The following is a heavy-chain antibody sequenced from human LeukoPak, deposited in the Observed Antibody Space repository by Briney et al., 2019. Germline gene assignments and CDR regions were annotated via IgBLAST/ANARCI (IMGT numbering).Heavy chain of an antibody. CDR3: ARGNSYFDY. J-gene: IGHJ4*02. CDR1: GGSFSGYY. D-gene: IGHD4-23*01. V-gene: IGHV4-34*01. Sequence: SETLSLTCAVYGGSFSGYYWSWIRQPPGKGLEWIGEINHSGSTNYNPSLKSRVTISVDTSKNQFSLKLSSVTAADTAVYYCARGNSYFDYWGRGTLVTVSS. CDR2: INHSGST.